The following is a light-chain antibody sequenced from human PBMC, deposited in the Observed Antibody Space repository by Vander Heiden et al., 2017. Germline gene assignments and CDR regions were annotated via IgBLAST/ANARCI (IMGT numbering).Light chain of an antibody. J-gene: IGKJ1*01. CDR1: QSVSNN. CDR3: QQYNNWPPWT. Sequence: EIVMTQSPATLSVSPGERATLFCRASQSVSNNLAWYQQKPGQAPRLLSYGASTRATGVPARFSGSGSGTEFILTISSLQSEDFAVYYCQQYNNWPPWTFGQGAKVEI. CDR2: GAS. V-gene: IGKV3-15*01.